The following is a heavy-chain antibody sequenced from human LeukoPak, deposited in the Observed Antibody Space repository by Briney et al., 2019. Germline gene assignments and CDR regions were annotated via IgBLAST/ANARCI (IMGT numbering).Heavy chain of an antibody. CDR2: ISGSGGST. Sequence: GGSLRLSCAASGFTFSSYGMSWVRQAPGKGLEGVSAISGSGGSTYYADSVKGRFTISGDNSKNTLYLQMNSLRAEDTAVYYCAKDHGRDYYGSGRYDYWGQGTLVTVSS. J-gene: IGHJ4*02. CDR3: AKDHGRDYYGSGRYDY. CDR1: GFTFSSYG. V-gene: IGHV3-23*01. D-gene: IGHD3-10*01.